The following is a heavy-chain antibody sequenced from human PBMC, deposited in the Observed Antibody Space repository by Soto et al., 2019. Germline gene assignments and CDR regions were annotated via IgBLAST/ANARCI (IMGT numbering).Heavy chain of an antibody. Sequence: QVQLVQSGAEVKKPGASVKISCTDSGYTVTTHYMHWVRQAPGRGLEWMGAINPGSGAAKYTQTFQARVTMTRDTSTNTVYMEMSALRSEDTAVFYCARGGDVGVAGSAAFDMWGQGTRVTVSS. CDR3: ARGGDVGVAGSAAFDM. V-gene: IGHV1-46*01. J-gene: IGHJ3*02. D-gene: IGHD3-3*01. CDR2: INPGSGAA. CDR1: GYTVTTHY.